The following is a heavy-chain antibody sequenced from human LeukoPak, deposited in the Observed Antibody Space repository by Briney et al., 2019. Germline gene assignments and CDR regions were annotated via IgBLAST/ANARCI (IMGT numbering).Heavy chain of an antibody. V-gene: IGHV3-30*04. CDR3: ARTPYYDFWSGYSAYFDY. Sequence: GRSLRLSCAASGFTFSSYAMHWVRQAPGKGLEWVAVISYDGSNKYYADSVKGRFTISRDNSKNTLYPEMNSLRAEDTAVYYCARTPYYDFWSGYSAYFDYWGQGTLVTVSS. CDR1: GFTFSSYA. D-gene: IGHD3-3*01. J-gene: IGHJ4*02. CDR2: ISYDGSNK.